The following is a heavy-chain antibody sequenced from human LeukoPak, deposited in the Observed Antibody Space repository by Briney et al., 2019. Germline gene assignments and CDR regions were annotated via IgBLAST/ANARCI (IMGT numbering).Heavy chain of an antibody. V-gene: IGHV3-74*01. CDR3: ARGGGYSYAPFDY. Sequence: QSGGSLRLSCAASGFTFSSYWMHWVRQAPGKGLVWVSRINSDGSSTSYADSVKGRFTISRDNAKNTLYLQMNSLRAEDTAVHYCARGGGYSYAPFDYWGQGTLVTVSS. D-gene: IGHD5-18*01. J-gene: IGHJ4*02. CDR1: GFTFSSYW. CDR2: INSDGSST.